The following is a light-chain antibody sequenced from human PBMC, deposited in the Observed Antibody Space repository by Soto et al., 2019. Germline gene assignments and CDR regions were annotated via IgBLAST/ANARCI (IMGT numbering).Light chain of an antibody. CDR1: QSVSSN. V-gene: IGKV3-15*01. CDR2: GAS. CDR3: QQYNNWPQT. J-gene: IGKJ1*01. Sequence: EIVMTQSPTTLSVSPGERVTLSCRASQSVSSNLAWYQQKPGQAPRLLIYGASTRATGAPARFSGSGSGTEFTLTISSLQSEDLAVYYCQQYNNWPQTFGQGTKVEIK.